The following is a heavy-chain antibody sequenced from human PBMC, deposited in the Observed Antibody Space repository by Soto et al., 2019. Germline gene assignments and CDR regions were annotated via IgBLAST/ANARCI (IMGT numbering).Heavy chain of an antibody. CDR1: GFTFSSYA. CDR3: ARVPYSYGLLFYLDY. J-gene: IGHJ4*02. CDR2: ISGSGGST. V-gene: IGHV3-23*01. Sequence: PGGSLRLSCAASGFTFSSYAMSWVRQAPGKGLEWVSAISGSGGSTYYADSVKGRFTISRDNSKNTLYLQMSSLTSEDTALYYCARVPYSYGLLFYLDYWGQGTLVTVSS. D-gene: IGHD5-18*01.